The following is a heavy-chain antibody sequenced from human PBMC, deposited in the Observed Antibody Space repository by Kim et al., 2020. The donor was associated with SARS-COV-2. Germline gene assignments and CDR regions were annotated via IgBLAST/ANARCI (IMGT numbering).Heavy chain of an antibody. CDR2: IWYDGSNK. D-gene: IGHD5-18*01. J-gene: IGHJ4*02. V-gene: IGHV3-33*01. Sequence: GGSLRLSCAASGFTFSSYGMHWVRQAPGKGLEWVAVIWYDGSNKYYADSVKGRFTISRDNSKNTLYLQMNSLRAEDTAVYYCARDQSLTGYSYGSFDYWGQGTLVPVSS. CDR1: GFTFSSYG. CDR3: ARDQSLTGYSYGSFDY.